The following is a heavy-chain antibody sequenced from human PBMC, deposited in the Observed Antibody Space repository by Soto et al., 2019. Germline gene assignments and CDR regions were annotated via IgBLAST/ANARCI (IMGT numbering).Heavy chain of an antibody. CDR2: MNPNSGNT. V-gene: IGHV1-8*01. J-gene: IGHJ5*02. Sequence: QVQLVQSGAEVKKPGASVKVSCKASGYTFTSYDINWVRQATGQGFEYLGWMNPNSGNTGYVKKFQGRVTMTRDTAMRAAYMELSSLRSEGTAVYYWARGIKYGEQSRWFDPWGPGTLVTVSS. D-gene: IGHD4-17*01. CDR3: ARGIKYGEQSRWFDP. CDR1: GYTFTSYD.